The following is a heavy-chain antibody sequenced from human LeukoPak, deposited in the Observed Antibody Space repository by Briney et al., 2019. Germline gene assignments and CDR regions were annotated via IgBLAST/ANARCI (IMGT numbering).Heavy chain of an antibody. D-gene: IGHD5/OR15-5a*01. CDR2: IVASSGST. Sequence: SGGSLRLSCAASGFSISNSAMSWVRQAPGKGLEWVSLIVASSGSTFYADSVKGRFTISRDSSKNTLYLQMNSLRAEDMAVYYCAKGVYDYIEMGYFDYWGQGTLDTVSS. CDR1: GFSISNSA. V-gene: IGHV3-23*01. J-gene: IGHJ4*02. CDR3: AKGVYDYIEMGYFDY.